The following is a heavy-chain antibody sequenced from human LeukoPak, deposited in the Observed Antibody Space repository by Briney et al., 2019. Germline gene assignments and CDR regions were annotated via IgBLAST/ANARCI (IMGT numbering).Heavy chain of an antibody. V-gene: IGHV3-23*01. CDR1: GFTLRSYV. J-gene: IGHJ4*02. Sequence: GGSLRLSCVASGFTLRSYVMNWVRQTPGKGLEWVPSISGSGDSTFYADSVKGRFSISRDNSKNTLYLQVNGLRTEDTAVYYCAKDRLLNCRGDCYIFDYWGQGTVVTVSS. D-gene: IGHD2-21*02. CDR2: ISGSGDST. CDR3: AKDRLLNCRGDCYIFDY.